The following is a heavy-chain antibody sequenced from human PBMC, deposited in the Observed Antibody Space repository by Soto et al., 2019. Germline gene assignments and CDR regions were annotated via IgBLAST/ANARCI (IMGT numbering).Heavy chain of an antibody. CDR2: INSDGSST. J-gene: IGHJ4*02. Sequence: PGGSLRLSCAASGFTFSSYWMHWVRQAPGKGLVWVSRINSDGSSTSYADSVKGRFTISRDNAKNTLYLQMNSLRAEDTAVYYCASLPADYDILTGPSPARRDYWGQGTLVTVSS. CDR1: GFTFSSYW. CDR3: ASLPADYDILTGPSPARRDY. D-gene: IGHD3-9*01. V-gene: IGHV3-74*01.